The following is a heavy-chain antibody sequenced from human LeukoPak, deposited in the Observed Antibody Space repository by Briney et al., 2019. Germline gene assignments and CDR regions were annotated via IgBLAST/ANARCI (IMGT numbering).Heavy chain of an antibody. D-gene: IGHD3-9*01. CDR3: TRLAGDEYFDISRGPD. CDR2: IRSKANSYAT. CDR1: GFTFSGSA. Sequence: GGSLKLSCAASGFTFSGSAMHWVRQASGQGLEWVGRIRSKANSYATAYAASVKGRFTISRDDSKNTAFLQMNSLKSEDTAVYYCTRLAGDEYFDISRGPDWGQGTLVTVSS. V-gene: IGHV3-73*01. J-gene: IGHJ4*02.